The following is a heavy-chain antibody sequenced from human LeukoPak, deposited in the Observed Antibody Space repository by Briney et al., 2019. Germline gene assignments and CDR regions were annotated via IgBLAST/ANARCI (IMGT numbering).Heavy chain of an antibody. CDR3: ARGRGYFDY. V-gene: IGHV4-34*01. Sequence: SETLSLTCAVYGGSFSGYYWSWIRQPPGKGLEWIGEINHSGSTNYNPSLKSRVTISVGTSKNQFSLKLSSVTAADTAVYYCARGRGYFDYWGQGTLVTVSS. CDR2: INHSGST. J-gene: IGHJ4*02. CDR1: GGSFSGYY.